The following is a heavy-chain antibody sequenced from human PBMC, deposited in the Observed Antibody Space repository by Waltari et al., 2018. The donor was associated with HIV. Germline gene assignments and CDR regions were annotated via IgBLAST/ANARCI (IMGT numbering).Heavy chain of an antibody. D-gene: IGHD1-1*01. CDR2: IKQDGSET. J-gene: IGHJ4*02. V-gene: IGHV3-7*01. Sequence: EVQLVESGGGLVQPGGSLRLSCADSGFPFSSFWMTWVRQAPGKGLEWVANIKQDGSETYYVDSVKGRFTISRDNAKNSLYLQMNSLRAEDTAVYYCAREKGTSYWGQGTLVSVSS. CDR3: AREKGTSY. CDR1: GFPFSSFW.